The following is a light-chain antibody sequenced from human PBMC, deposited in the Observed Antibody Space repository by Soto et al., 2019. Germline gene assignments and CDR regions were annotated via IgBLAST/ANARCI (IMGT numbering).Light chain of an antibody. Sequence: IVLNHSPASLSVSRGEIATLSFRAIRSVRSKVAWYQQKPGQSPSLVIYDTYIRATGIPARFSGSGFGTEFTLTISSLQPEDFAVYYCEQYNNWLSITFGQGTRLEIK. V-gene: IGKV3-15*01. CDR1: RSVRSK. CDR3: EQYNNWLSIT. J-gene: IGKJ5*01. CDR2: DTY.